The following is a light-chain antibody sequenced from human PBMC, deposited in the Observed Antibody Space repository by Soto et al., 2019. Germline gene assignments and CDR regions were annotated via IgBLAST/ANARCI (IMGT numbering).Light chain of an antibody. CDR1: SSNIGSNY. CDR2: RNN. J-gene: IGLJ1*01. V-gene: IGLV1-47*01. CDR3: AAWDDSLSKV. Sequence: QSVLTQPPSASGTPGQRVTISCSGSSSNIGSNYVYWYQQLPGTAPKLLIYRNNQRPSGVPDRFSGSKSGTSAPLAISGLRSEDEADYYCAAWDDSLSKVFGTGTKVTVL.